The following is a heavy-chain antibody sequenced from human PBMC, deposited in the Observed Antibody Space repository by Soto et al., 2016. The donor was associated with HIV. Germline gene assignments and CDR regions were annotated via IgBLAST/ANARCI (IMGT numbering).Heavy chain of an antibody. D-gene: IGHD6-19*01. CDR3: AKDSRSSFFSITVAGEYYFDN. J-gene: IGHJ4*01. CDR1: GFTFSSYA. V-gene: IGHV3-23*01. Sequence: EVQLLESGGGFVQPGGSLRLSCAASGFTFSSYAMSWVRQAPGKGLEWVSAMSGDGDRTYYVDSVKGRFTISRDNSKNTLYLQMNRLRAEDTAVFYCAKDSRSSFFSITVAGEYYFDNWGPEPGSPSPQ. CDR2: MSGDGDRT.